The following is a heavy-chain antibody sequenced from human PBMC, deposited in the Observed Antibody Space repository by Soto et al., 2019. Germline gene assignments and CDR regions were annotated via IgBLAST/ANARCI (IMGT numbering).Heavy chain of an antibody. J-gene: IGHJ4*02. Sequence: ASVKVSCKASGYTFTSYAMHWVRQATGQRLEWMGWINAGNSDTKYSQKFQGRVTITRDTSASTAYMELSSLRSEDTAVYYCARSIVVVTALDYWGQGTLVTVSS. CDR3: ARSIVVVTALDY. D-gene: IGHD2-21*02. CDR2: INAGNSDT. V-gene: IGHV1-3*01. CDR1: GYTFTSYA.